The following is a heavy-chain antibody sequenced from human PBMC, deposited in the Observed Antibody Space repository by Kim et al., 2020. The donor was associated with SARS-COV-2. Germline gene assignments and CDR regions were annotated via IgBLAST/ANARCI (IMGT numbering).Heavy chain of an antibody. D-gene: IGHD3-9*01. V-gene: IGHV3-23*01. J-gene: IGHJ4*02. Sequence: RFTISRDNSKNTLYLQRNSLRAEDTAVYYCAKDRPSYYDILTGYYTSDYWGQGTLVTVSS. CDR3: AKDRPSYYDILTGYYTSDY.